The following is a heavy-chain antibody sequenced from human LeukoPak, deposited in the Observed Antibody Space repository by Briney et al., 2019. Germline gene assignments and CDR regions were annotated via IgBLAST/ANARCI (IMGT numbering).Heavy chain of an antibody. CDR3: ARDDTYYDFWSGLDY. D-gene: IGHD3-3*01. CDR1: GYTFTGYY. J-gene: IGHJ4*02. V-gene: IGHV1-2*02. Sequence: GASVKVSCKASGYTFTGYYMHWVRQAPGRGLEWMGWINPNSGGTNYAQKFQGRVTMTRDTSISTAYMELSRLRSDDTAVYYCARDDTYYDFWSGLDYWGQGTLVTVSS. CDR2: INPNSGGT.